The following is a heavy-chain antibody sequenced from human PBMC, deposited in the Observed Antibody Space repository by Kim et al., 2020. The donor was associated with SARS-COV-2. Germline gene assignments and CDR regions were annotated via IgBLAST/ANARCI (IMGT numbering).Heavy chain of an antibody. J-gene: IGHJ3*02. Sequence: GGSLRLSCAASGFTFSSYGMHWVRQAPGKGLEWVSVIWYDGSNKYYADSVKGRFTISRDNSKNTLYLQMNSLRAEDTAVYYCARNEAKVTSDAFDIWGQGTMVTVFS. CDR2: IWYDGSNK. V-gene: IGHV3-33*08. D-gene: IGHD4-17*01. CDR3: ARNEAKVTSDAFDI. CDR1: GFTFSSYG.